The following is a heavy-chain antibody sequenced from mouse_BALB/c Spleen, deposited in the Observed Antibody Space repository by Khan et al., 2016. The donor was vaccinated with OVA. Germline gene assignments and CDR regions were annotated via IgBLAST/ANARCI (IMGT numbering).Heavy chain of an antibody. CDR1: GYSITSGYF. V-gene: IGHV3-6*02. CDR2: IRYDGDS. Sequence: EVKLLESGPGLVKSSQSLSLTCSVTGYSITSGYFWNWIRQFPGNNLEWMGYIRYDGDSNYNPSLKNRISITRDTSKNQFFLKLNSVTPEDTATXYVAGGGSSGPAWFTYWGQGTLVTVSA. CDR3: AGGGSSGPAWFTY. D-gene: IGHD3-1*01. J-gene: IGHJ3*01.